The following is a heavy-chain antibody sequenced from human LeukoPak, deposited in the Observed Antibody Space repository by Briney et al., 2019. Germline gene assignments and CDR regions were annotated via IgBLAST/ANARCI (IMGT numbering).Heavy chain of an antibody. Sequence: AGGSLRLSCAASGFTFSDYYMSWIRQAPGKGLEWVSGISGSGGSTYYADSVKGRFTISRDNAKNSLYLQMISLGAEDTAVYYCARDGNYDSRGFDQWGQGTQVTVSS. CDR1: GFTFSDYY. J-gene: IGHJ4*02. CDR2: ISGSGGST. V-gene: IGHV3-11*04. D-gene: IGHD3-22*01. CDR3: ARDGNYDSRGFDQ.